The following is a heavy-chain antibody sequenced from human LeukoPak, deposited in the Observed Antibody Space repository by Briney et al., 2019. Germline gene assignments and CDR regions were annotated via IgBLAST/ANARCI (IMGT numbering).Heavy chain of an antibody. V-gene: IGHV3-23*01. J-gene: IGHJ6*02. D-gene: IGHD3-3*01. Sequence: GGSLRLSCAASGFTFSSYAMSWVRQAPEKGLEWVSAISGSGGSTYYADSVKGRFTISRDNSKNTLYLQMNSLRAEDTAVYYCASVNYDFWSGYWWDYYYYYGMDVWGQGTTVTVSS. CDR2: ISGSGGST. CDR3: ASVNYDFWSGYWWDYYYYYGMDV. CDR1: GFTFSSYA.